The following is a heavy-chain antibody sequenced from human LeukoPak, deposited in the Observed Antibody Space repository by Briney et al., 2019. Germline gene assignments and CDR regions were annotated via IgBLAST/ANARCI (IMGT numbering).Heavy chain of an antibody. J-gene: IGHJ6*02. V-gene: IGHV3-7*01. CDR2: IKQDRSEK. CDR1: GFTFSSYW. Sequence: GGSLRLSCAASGFTFSSYWMHWVRKAPGKGLEWVANIKQDRSEKYYVGSVKGRFTISRDNAKNSLYLQMDSLRADDTAVYYCGRAMDVWGQGTTVTVSS. CDR3: GRAMDV.